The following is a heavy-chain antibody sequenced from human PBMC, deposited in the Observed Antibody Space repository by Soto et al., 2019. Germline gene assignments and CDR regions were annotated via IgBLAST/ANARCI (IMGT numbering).Heavy chain of an antibody. V-gene: IGHV4-34*01. J-gene: IGHJ5*02. CDR2: INHSGST. D-gene: IGHD3-10*01. CDR3: ARGHYYGSGLSWFDP. CDR1: GGSFSGYY. Sequence: QVQLQQWGAGLLKPSETLSLTCAVYGGSFSGYYWSWIRQPPGKGLERIGEINHSGSTNYNPSLKSRVTISVDTSKNQFSLKLSSVTAADTAVYYCARGHYYGSGLSWFDPWGQGTLVTVSS.